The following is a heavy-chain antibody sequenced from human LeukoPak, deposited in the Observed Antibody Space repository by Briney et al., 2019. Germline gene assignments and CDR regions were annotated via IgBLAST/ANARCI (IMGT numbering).Heavy chain of an antibody. Sequence: PSETLSLTCTVSGGSISSYYWSWIRQPPGKGLECIGYIYYSGSTNYNPSLKSRVTISVDTSKNQFSLKLSSVTAADTAVYYCARDLTAAAGIGRAYYYYYMHVWGKGTTVTVSS. CDR3: ARDLTAAAGIGRAYYYYYMHV. CDR1: GGSISSYY. V-gene: IGHV4-59*01. D-gene: IGHD6-13*01. CDR2: IYYSGST. J-gene: IGHJ6*03.